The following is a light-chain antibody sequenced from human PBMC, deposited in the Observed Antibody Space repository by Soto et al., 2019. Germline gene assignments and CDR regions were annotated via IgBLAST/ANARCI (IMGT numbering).Light chain of an antibody. CDR1: RSNIGAGYD. V-gene: IGLV1-40*01. CDR2: RNN. Sequence: SALPQPPSVSGAPGQRVTISCTGSRSNIGAGYDVHWYQQLPGTAPKLLIYRNNNRPSGVPDRFSGSRSGTSASLAITGLQAEDEADYYCQSYDSSLYVFGTGTKVPVL. CDR3: QSYDSSLYV. J-gene: IGLJ1*01.